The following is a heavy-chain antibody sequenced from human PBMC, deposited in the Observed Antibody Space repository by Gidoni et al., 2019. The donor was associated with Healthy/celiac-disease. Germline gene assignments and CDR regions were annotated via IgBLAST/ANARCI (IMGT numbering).Heavy chain of an antibody. CDR2: ISYDGSNK. V-gene: IGHV3-30-3*01. J-gene: IGHJ4*02. CDR1: GFTFSSYA. D-gene: IGHD4-17*01. CDR3: ARDPRGTYGDYETDY. Sequence: QVQLVESGGGVVQPGRSLRLSCAASGFTFSSYAMHWVRQAPGKGLEWVAVISYDGSNKYYADSVKGRFTISRDNSKNTLYLQMNSLRAEDTAVYYCARDPRGTYGDYETDYWGQGTLVTVSS.